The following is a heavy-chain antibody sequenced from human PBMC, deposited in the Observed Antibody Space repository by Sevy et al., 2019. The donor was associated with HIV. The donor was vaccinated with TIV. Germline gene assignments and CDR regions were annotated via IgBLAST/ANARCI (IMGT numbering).Heavy chain of an antibody. CDR2: ISNGGAST. D-gene: IGHD1-26*01. V-gene: IGHV3-23*01. CDR3: AVHQSTRYSRSPGDS. J-gene: IGHJ4*02. CDR1: GFTFSNYA. Sequence: GGSLRLSCAASGFTFSNYAMSWVRQAPGKGLEWVSLISNGGASTYYADSVKGRFTISRDNSKKTLFLQLNSLRAEDTAVYCCAVHQSTRYSRSPGDSWGQGSLVTVS.